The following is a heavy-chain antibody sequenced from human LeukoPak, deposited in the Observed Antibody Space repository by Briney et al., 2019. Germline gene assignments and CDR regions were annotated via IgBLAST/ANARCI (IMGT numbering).Heavy chain of an antibody. CDR2: ISSSGSTI. D-gene: IGHD1-26*01. CDR3: ARGRTYCGSYYDAFDI. CDR1: GFTFSSYE. Sequence: GGSLRLSCAASGFTFSSYEMNWVRQAPGKGLEWVSYISSSGSTIYYADSVKGRFTISRDNAKNSLYLQMNSLRAEDTAVYYCARGRTYCGSYYDAFDIWGQGTMVTVSS. V-gene: IGHV3-48*03. J-gene: IGHJ3*02.